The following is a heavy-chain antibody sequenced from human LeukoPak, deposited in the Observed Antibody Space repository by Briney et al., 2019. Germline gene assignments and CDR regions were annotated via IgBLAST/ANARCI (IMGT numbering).Heavy chain of an antibody. CDR3: ARDRGRQKWFQGFDP. D-gene: IGHD3-22*01. Sequence: ASVKVSCKASGYTFTTYGINWVRQAPGQGLEWMGWISTYDGNTNYAEKFQGRVTMTTDTSTSTAYLELRSLRSGDTALYYCARDRGRQKWFQGFDPWGQGTLVTVSS. J-gene: IGHJ5*02. V-gene: IGHV1-18*01. CDR1: GYTFTTYG. CDR2: ISTYDGNT.